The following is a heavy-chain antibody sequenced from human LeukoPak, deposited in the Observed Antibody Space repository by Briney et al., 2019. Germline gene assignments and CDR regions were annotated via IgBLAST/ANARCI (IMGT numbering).Heavy chain of an antibody. J-gene: IGHJ3*02. V-gene: IGHV1-18*01. CDR2: MSGFNGNT. Sequence: ASVKVSCKSSGYSMSDYGITWVRQAPGQGLEWMGWMSGFNGNTNYAQKFQGRVSMTTDTSRTTAFLQLRSLRSDDTAVYYCAREGWIVGAPYAFDIWGQGTMVTV. CDR3: AREGWIVGAPYAFDI. CDR1: GYSMSDYG. D-gene: IGHD1-26*01.